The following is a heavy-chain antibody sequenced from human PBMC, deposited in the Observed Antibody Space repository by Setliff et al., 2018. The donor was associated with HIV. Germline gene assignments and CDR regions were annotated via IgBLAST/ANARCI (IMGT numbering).Heavy chain of an antibody. Sequence: PSETLSLTCTVSGGSISSSTYYWGWIRQPPGKGLEWIGTISYSGSTYYNPSLESRVIISVDTSKNQFSLKLSSVTAADTAVYYCASPRGYCSGGTCHFWYFDLWGRGTLVTVSS. J-gene: IGHJ2*01. CDR1: GGSISSSTYY. V-gene: IGHV4-39*01. D-gene: IGHD2-15*01. CDR2: ISYSGST. CDR3: ASPRGYCSGGTCHFWYFDL.